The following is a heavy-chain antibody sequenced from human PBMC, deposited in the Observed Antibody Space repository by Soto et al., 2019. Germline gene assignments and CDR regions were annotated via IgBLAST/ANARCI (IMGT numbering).Heavy chain of an antibody. V-gene: IGHV3-33*01. D-gene: IGHD6-13*01. Sequence: QVQLVESGGGVVQPGRSLRLSCAASGFTFSSYGMHWVRQAPGKGLEWVAVIWYDGSNKYYADSVKGRFTISRDNSKNTLYLQMNSLRAEDTAVYYCARDPFRRVAAAGGGYYYYGMDVWGQGTTVTVSS. CDR1: GFTFSSYG. CDR3: ARDPFRRVAAAGGGYYYYGMDV. CDR2: IWYDGSNK. J-gene: IGHJ6*02.